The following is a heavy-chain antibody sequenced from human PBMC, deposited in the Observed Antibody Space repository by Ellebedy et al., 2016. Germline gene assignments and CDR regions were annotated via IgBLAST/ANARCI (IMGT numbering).Heavy chain of an antibody. D-gene: IGHD1-26*01. J-gene: IGHJ3*02. CDR3: ARDGNDFNDAFDI. V-gene: IGHV3-11*01. CDR2: ISSSGSTI. Sequence: GESLKISXAASGFTFSDYYMSWIRQAPGKGLEWVSYISSSGSTIYYADSVKGRFTISRDNAKNSLYLQMNSLRAEDTVVYYCARDGNDFNDAFDIWGQGTMVTVSS. CDR1: GFTFSDYY.